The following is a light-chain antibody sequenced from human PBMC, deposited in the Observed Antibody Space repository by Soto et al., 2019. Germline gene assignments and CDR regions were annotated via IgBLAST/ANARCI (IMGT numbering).Light chain of an antibody. Sequence: DIVLTQTPLFLPVTPGEPASISCRSSQSLLDSNYGNTYLDWYLQKPGQSPKLLIYTLSSRASGLPDRFSGSGSGTDFTLKISRVEAEDVGVYFCLQSTQSPYTFGQGTKL. CDR3: LQSTQSPYT. CDR2: TLS. CDR1: QSLLDSNYGNTY. V-gene: IGKV2-40*01. J-gene: IGKJ2*01.